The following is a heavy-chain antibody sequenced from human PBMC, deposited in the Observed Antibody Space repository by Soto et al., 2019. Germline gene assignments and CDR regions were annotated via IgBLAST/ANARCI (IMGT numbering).Heavy chain of an antibody. CDR3: ARDGWGSNWYFDL. J-gene: IGHJ2*01. D-gene: IGHD3-16*01. Sequence: GSLRLSCAASGFTFSDYDMNWVRQAPGKGLEWVAVISYDGKQTYYADSVKGRFTISKDKPKRTLFLQMNSLRVDDTAVYYCARDGWGSNWYFDLWGRGALVTVSS. CDR2: ISYDGKQT. CDR1: GFTFSDYD. V-gene: IGHV3-30*03.